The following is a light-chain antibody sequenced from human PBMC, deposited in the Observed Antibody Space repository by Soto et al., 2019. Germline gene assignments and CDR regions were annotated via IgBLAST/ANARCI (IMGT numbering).Light chain of an antibody. V-gene: IGLV1-51*01. CDR2: VIN. CDR3: RIWDFSLSVVV. Sequence: QSVLTQPPSVSAAPGQKVTISCSGPISNIGNNYISWYQHLPGTAPKLLIYVINKLPSEISDRCSGSKSRTSATLDITGLQTGDEADFYCRIWDFSLSVVVFGGGTKLTVL. CDR1: ISNIGNNY. J-gene: IGLJ3*02.